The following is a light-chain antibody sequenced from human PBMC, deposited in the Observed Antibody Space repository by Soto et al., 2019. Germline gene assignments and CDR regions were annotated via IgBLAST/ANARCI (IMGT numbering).Light chain of an antibody. V-gene: IGKV1-5*03. CDR3: QQYNDSFPYT. Sequence: DIQMTQSPSTLSASVGDRVTITCRASQSISRWLAWYQQKPGTAPKLLIYEASTLESGVPSRFSGSRSGTECTLTVSSLQPDDFATYYCQQYNDSFPYTFGQGTKLEIK. CDR2: EAS. J-gene: IGKJ2*01. CDR1: QSISRW.